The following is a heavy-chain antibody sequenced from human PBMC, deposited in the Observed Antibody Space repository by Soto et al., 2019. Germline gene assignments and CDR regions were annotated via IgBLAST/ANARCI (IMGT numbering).Heavy chain of an antibody. Sequence: GGSLRLSCAASGFTFSSYWMHWVRQAPGKGLVWVSRINSDGSSTSYADSVKGRFTISRDNAKNTLYLQMNSLRAEDTAMYYCARDGDYDILTGYQPYDYWGQGTLVTVSS. CDR2: INSDGSST. CDR3: ARDGDYDILTGYQPYDY. D-gene: IGHD3-9*01. V-gene: IGHV3-74*01. J-gene: IGHJ4*02. CDR1: GFTFSSYW.